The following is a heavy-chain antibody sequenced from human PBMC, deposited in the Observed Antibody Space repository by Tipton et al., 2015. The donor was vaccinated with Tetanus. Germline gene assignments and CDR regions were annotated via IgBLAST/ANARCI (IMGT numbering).Heavy chain of an antibody. V-gene: IGHV4-39*01. CDR2: AYYSGST. Sequence: TLSLTCTVSGGSISDKKYYWGWIRQPPGKGLEWIGSAYYSGSTYYNPSLKSRVTISVDTSKNQFSLELSSVTAADTAVYYCARADYNFAKKGPFDSWGQGTQVIVSS. CDR1: GGSISDKKYY. CDR3: ARADYNFAKKGPFDS. J-gene: IGHJ4*02. D-gene: IGHD3-3*01.